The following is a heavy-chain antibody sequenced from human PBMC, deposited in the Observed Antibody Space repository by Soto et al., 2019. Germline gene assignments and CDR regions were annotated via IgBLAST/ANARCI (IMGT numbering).Heavy chain of an antibody. Sequence: QVQLVQSGAEAKKPGSSVKVSCKASGGTFSSSAFSWVRQAPGQGLEWMGGIMPIFRTPDYAQKLQGRVTITADESTSTAYMELSSLTSEDTGVYYCARDKDRQQLGGNYYYIMDVWGQGTTVTVSS. J-gene: IGHJ6*02. CDR2: IMPIFRTP. CDR3: ARDKDRQQLGGNYYYIMDV. V-gene: IGHV1-69*12. D-gene: IGHD3-3*02. CDR1: GGTFSSSA.